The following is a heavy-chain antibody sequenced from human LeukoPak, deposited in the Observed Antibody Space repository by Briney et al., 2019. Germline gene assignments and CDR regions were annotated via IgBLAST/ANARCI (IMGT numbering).Heavy chain of an antibody. CDR3: ARQGDIYRFVDY. D-gene: IGHD3-9*01. CDR1: GGSISSYY. CDR2: IYYSGST. Sequence: SETLSLTCTVSGGSISSYYWSWIRQPPGKGLEWIGYIYYSGSTNYNPSLKSRVTISVDTSKNQFSLKLSSVTAADTAVYYCARQGDIYRFVDYWGQGTLVTVSS. V-gene: IGHV4-59*08. J-gene: IGHJ4*02.